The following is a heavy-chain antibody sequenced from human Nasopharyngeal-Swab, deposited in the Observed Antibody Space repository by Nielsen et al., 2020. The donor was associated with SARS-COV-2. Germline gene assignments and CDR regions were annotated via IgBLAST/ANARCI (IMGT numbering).Heavy chain of an antibody. CDR3: ARGGDYVWGSYLWFDP. CDR2: INPNSGGT. J-gene: IGHJ5*02. Sequence: ASVKVSCKASGYTFTGYYMHWVRQAPAQGLGWMGWINPNSGGTNYAQKFRGRVTITRDTSISTAYMELSRLRSDDTAVYYCARGGDYVWGSYLWFDPWGQGTLVTVSS. D-gene: IGHD3-16*02. CDR1: GYTFTGYY. V-gene: IGHV1-2*02.